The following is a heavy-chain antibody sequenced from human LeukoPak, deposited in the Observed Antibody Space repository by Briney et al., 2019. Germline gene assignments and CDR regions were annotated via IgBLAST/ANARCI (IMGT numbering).Heavy chain of an antibody. CDR1: GFTFSSYS. J-gene: IGHJ2*01. CDR2: ISSSSSYI. Sequence: GGSLRLSCAASGFTFSSYSMNWVRQAPGQGLEWVSSISSSSSYIYYADSVKGRFTIARDNAKNSLYLQINSLRAEDTAVYYCAGGARGYNWYFDLWGRGTLVTVSS. V-gene: IGHV3-21*06. D-gene: IGHD3-16*01. CDR3: AGGARGYNWYFDL.